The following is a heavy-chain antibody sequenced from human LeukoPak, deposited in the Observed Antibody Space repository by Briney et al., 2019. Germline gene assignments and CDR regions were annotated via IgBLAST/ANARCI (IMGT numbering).Heavy chain of an antibody. CDR1: GYSISSYYY. CDR3: ARGRITMVRGVELDP. J-gene: IGHJ5*02. V-gene: IGHV4-38-2*02. D-gene: IGHD3-10*01. CDR2: IYHSGGT. Sequence: SETLSLTCSVSGYSISSYYYWGWIGQPPGKGLEWIGSIYHSGGTNYNPSLKSRVTISVDTSKNQFSLKLSSVTAADTAVYYCARGRITMVRGVELDPWGQGTLVTVSS.